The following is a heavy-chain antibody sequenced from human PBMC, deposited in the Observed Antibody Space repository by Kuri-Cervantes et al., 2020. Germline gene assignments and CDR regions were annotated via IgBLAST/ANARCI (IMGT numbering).Heavy chain of an antibody. V-gene: IGHV3-33*08. J-gene: IGHJ6*03. Sequence: GESLKISCAASGFTFNSCGMYWVRQAPGKGLEWVAVIWYDGSNKYYADSVKGRFTISRDNSKNTLYLQMNSLRAEDTAVYYCARDGSLYNWNYENYYYYMDVWGKGTTVTVSS. D-gene: IGHD1-7*01. CDR3: ARDGSLYNWNYENYYYYMDV. CDR1: GFTFNSCG. CDR2: IWYDGSNK.